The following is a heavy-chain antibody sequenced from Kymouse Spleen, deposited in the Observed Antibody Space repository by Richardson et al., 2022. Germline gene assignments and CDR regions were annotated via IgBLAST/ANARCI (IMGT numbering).Heavy chain of an antibody. CDR2: ISSSSSYI. CDR1: GFTFSSYS. Sequence: EVQLVESGGGLVKPGGSLRLSCAASGFTFSSYSMNWVRQAPGKGLEWVSSISSSSSYIYYADSVKGRFTISRDNAKNSLYLQMNSLRAEDTAVYYCARDRCTNGVCYFFDYWGQGTLVTVSS. CDR3: ARDRCTNGVCYFFDY. J-gene: IGHJ4*02. D-gene: IGHD2-8*01. V-gene: IGHV3-21*03.